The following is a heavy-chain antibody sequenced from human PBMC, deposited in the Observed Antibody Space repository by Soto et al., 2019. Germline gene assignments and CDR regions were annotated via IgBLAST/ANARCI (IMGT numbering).Heavy chain of an antibody. CDR2: ISGRSDHI. CDR1: GFTFTSYR. D-gene: IGHD3-3*01. J-gene: IGHJ6*03. V-gene: IGHV3-21*01. Sequence: EVQLVESGGGLVKPGGSLRLSCAASGFTFTSYRLSWVRQAPGKGLEWVSYISGRSDHIYYADSLKGRFTISRDNAQNSLYLQMNDLRVEDTAVYFCVREIDSRWSWSSYSPAFYYCYMDVWGKGTTVTVSS. CDR3: VREIDSRWSWSSYSPAFYYCYMDV.